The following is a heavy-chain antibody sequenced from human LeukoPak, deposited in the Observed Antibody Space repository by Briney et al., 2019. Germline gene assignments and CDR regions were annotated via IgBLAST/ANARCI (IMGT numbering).Heavy chain of an antibody. V-gene: IGHV4-61*02. CDR3: ARIYPALFDN. J-gene: IGHJ4*02. CDR2: IYGDGSA. Sequence: SETLSLTRTVSGGSISSGSYYWRWIRQPAGKGLEWIGRIYGDGSANYNPSLKSRVTMSVDTSKNQFSLKLISLTAADPAVYYCARIYPALFDNWGQGTLVTVSS. CDR1: GGSISSGSYY. D-gene: IGHD3-16*02.